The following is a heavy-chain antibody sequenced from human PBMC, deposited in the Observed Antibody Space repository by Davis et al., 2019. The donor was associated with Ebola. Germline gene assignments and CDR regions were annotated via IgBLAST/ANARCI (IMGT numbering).Heavy chain of an antibody. D-gene: IGHD6-13*01. CDR3: ARDSYSSSLGIVDY. Sequence: PGGSLRLSCAASGFSFSDYGMHWVRQTADKGLEWVAVIWYDGSNKYYADSVKGRFTISRDNSKSTLYLQMNSLRAEDTAVYYCARDSYSSSLGIVDYWGQGALVTVSS. CDR2: IWYDGSNK. V-gene: IGHV3-33*01. J-gene: IGHJ4*02. CDR1: GFSFSDYG.